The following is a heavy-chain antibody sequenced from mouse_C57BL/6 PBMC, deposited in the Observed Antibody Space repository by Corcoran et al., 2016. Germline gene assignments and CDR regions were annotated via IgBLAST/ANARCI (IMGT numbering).Heavy chain of an antibody. V-gene: IGHV1-76*01. CDR3: ARDYGSSYEYFDY. Sequence: QVQLKQSGAELVRPGASVKLSCKASGYTFTDYYINWVKQRPGQGLEWIARIYPGSGNTYYNEKFKGKATLTAEKSSSTAYMQLSSLTSEDSAVYFCARDYGSSYEYFDYWGQGTTLTVSS. CDR2: IYPGSGNT. J-gene: IGHJ2*01. CDR1: GYTFTDYY. D-gene: IGHD1-1*01.